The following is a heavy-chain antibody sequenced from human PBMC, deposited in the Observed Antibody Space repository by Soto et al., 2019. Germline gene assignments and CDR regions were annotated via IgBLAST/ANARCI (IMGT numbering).Heavy chain of an antibody. CDR3: ASHVAVAGTRVTTEYFQH. CDR1: GGSISSSSYY. J-gene: IGHJ1*01. CDR2: IYHSGST. D-gene: IGHD6-19*01. Sequence: QLQLQESGPGLVKPSETLSLTCTVSGGSISSSSYYWGWIRQPPGKGLEWIGEIYHSGSTNYNPSLKSRVTISVDKSKNQFSLKLSSVTAADTAVYYCASHVAVAGTRVTTEYFQHWGQGTLVTVSS. V-gene: IGHV4-39*07.